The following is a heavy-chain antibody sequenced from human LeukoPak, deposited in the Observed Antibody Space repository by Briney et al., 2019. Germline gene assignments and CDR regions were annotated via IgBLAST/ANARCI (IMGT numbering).Heavy chain of an antibody. Sequence: SETLSLTCAVYGGSFSGYYWSWIRQPPGKGLEWIGYIYYSGSTYYNPSLKSRVTISVDTSKNQFSLKLSSVTAADTAVYYCARGIFALNWFDPWGQGTLVTVSS. V-gene: IGHV4-34*01. J-gene: IGHJ5*02. CDR1: GGSFSGYY. D-gene: IGHD3-16*02. CDR2: IYYSGST. CDR3: ARGIFALNWFDP.